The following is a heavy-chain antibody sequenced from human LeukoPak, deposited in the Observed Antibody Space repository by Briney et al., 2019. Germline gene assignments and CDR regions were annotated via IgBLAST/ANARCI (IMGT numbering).Heavy chain of an antibody. CDR2: IYYSGST. J-gene: IGHJ3*02. CDR3: ARRRHPALVHNPFDI. CDR1: GGSISSSSFY. V-gene: IGHV4-39*02. D-gene: IGHD5-18*01. Sequence: SETLSLTCTVSGGSISSSSFYWGWVRQPPGKGLEWIGSIYYSGSTYYNPSLRSRVTISVDTSKNHFSLKLSSVTATDTAVYYCARRRHPALVHNPFDIWGQGTMVTVSS.